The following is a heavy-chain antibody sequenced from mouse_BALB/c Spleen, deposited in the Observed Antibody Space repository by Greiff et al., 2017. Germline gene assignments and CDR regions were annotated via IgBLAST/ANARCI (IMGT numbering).Heavy chain of an antibody. V-gene: IGHV14-1*02. D-gene: IGHD2-4*01. CDR2: IDPENGNT. CDR3: APIYYDYGPFAY. Sequence: VQLQQSGAELVRPGALVKLSCKASGFNIKDYYMHWVKQRPEQGLEWIGWIDPENGNTIYDPKFQGKASITADTSSNTAYLQLSSLTSEDTAVDYCAPIYYDYGPFAYWGQGTLVTVSA. J-gene: IGHJ3*01. CDR1: GFNIKDYY.